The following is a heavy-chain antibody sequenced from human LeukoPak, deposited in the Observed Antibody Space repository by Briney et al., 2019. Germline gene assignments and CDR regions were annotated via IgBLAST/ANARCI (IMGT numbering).Heavy chain of an antibody. CDR1: GFTFSSYG. CDR3: ASGNYYDFWSGPSVSHYMDV. CDR2: IKQDGSEK. J-gene: IGHJ6*03. V-gene: IGHV3-7*01. D-gene: IGHD3-3*01. Sequence: GGSLRLSCAASGFTFSSYGMHWVRQAPGKGLEWVANIKQDGSEKYYVDSVKGRFTISRDNAKNSLYLQMNSLRAEDTAVYYCASGNYYDFWSGPSVSHYMDVWGKGTTVTVSS.